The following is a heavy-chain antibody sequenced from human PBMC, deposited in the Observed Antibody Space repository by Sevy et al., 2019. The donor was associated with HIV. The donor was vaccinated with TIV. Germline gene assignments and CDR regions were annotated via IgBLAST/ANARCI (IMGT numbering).Heavy chain of an antibody. Sequence: GGSLRLSCAASGFTFSNTWMNWVRQAPGKGLEWVGRIKSKTDGGTTDYAVPVKGRFTISRDDSKNTLYLQMNSLKTEDTAVYYCTRVIPLRFLEWLLSGEPNKAPLDYWGQGTLVTVSS. CDR2: IKSKTDGGTT. CDR1: GFTFSNTW. CDR3: TRVIPLRFLEWLLSGEPNKAPLDY. D-gene: IGHD3-3*01. V-gene: IGHV3-15*07. J-gene: IGHJ4*02.